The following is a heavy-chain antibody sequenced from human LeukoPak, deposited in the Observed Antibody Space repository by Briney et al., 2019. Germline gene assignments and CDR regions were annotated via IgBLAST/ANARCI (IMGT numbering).Heavy chain of an antibody. CDR1: GYTFTGYY. V-gene: IGHV1-2*02. Sequence: ASVKASCKASGYTFTGYYMHWVRQAPGQGLEWMGWINPNSGGTNYAQKFQGRVTMTRDTSISTAYMELSRLRSDDTAVYYCARGDWNYNHYYYMDVWGKGTTVTVSS. D-gene: IGHD1-1*01. CDR3: ARGDWNYNHYYYMDV. CDR2: INPNSGGT. J-gene: IGHJ6*03.